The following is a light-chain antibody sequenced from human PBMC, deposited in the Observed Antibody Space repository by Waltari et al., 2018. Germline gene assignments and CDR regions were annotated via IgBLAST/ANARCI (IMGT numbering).Light chain of an antibody. CDR1: DLATRY. CDR2: KDS. J-gene: IGLJ2*01. V-gene: IGLV3-27*01. CDR3: YSVDDNKRV. Sequence: SYELTQPSSVSVSPGQTARLTSSGDDLATRYTRWSRQKQGQAPVLVIYKDSQRPSGIPERFSGSSSGTTVTLTISGAQVEDEADYYCYSVDDNKRVFGGGTKLTVL.